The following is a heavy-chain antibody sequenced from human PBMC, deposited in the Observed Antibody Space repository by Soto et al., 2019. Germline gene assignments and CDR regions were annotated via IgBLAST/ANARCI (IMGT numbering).Heavy chain of an antibody. D-gene: IGHD6-6*01. Sequence: GESLKISCKGSGYSFTSHWIGWVRQMPGKGLEWMGIIYPGDSDTTYSPSFQGQVSISVDKNISTAYLQWSSLKASDSAMYYCARRRGYSSSSNYYYYGLDVWGQGTTVIVSS. CDR1: GYSFTSHW. CDR2: IYPGDSDT. CDR3: ARRRGYSSSSNYYYYGLDV. V-gene: IGHV5-51*01. J-gene: IGHJ6*02.